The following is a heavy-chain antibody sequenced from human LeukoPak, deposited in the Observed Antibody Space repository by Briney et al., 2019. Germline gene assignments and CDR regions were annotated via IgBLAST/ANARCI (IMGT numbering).Heavy chain of an antibody. CDR2: ISISGTKT. CDR1: GLTFSSHW. CDR3: ANEIRPNDY. J-gene: IGHJ4*02. V-gene: IGHV3-23*01. Sequence: GGSLRLSCAASGLTFSSHWMHWVRQAPGKGLEWVSAISISGTKTYYGDSVKGRFIISRDNSKNTLYLQMNSLRVEDTAVYYCANEIRPNDYWGQGTLVTVSS. D-gene: IGHD4-17*01.